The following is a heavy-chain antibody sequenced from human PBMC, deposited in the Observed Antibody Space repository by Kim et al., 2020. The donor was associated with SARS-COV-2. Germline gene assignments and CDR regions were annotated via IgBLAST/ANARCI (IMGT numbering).Heavy chain of an antibody. Sequence: GGSLRLSCAASGFTFSSYGMNWVRQAPGKGLEWVAVIWYDGSNKYYADSVKGRFTISRDNSKNTLYLQMNSLRAEDTAVYYCARDQYYDSNGYTPLDYWGQGTLVTVSS. J-gene: IGHJ4*02. V-gene: IGHV3-33*01. CDR3: ARDQYYDSNGYTPLDY. CDR1: GFTFSSYG. D-gene: IGHD3-22*01. CDR2: IWYDGSNK.